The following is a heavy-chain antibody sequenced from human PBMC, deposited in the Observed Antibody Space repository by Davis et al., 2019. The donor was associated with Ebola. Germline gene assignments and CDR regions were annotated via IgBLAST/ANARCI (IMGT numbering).Heavy chain of an antibody. D-gene: IGHD2-15*01. CDR2: ISYDGSEK. J-gene: IGHJ4*02. V-gene: IGHV3-30*04. CDR1: GFTFSNYA. CDR3: AREIGYCSGGSCYPTVGYFDY. Sequence: GGSLRLSCAASGFTFSNYAMVWVRQAPGRGLEWVAVISYDGSEKFYADAVKGRFTISRDNSKNTLYLHMNSLRVGDTAVYYCAREIGYCSGGSCYPTVGYFDYWGQGTLVTVSS.